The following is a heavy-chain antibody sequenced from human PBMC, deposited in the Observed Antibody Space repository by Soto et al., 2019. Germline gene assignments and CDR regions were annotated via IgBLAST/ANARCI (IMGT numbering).Heavy chain of an antibody. CDR2: IIPIFGTA. J-gene: IGHJ4*02. V-gene: IGHV1-69*06. Sequence: SVKVSFKSYGGPFSRFAISLVRQAPGQGLEWMGGIIPIFGTANYAQKFQVRVTITADKSTSTAYMELSSLRSEDTAVYYCAALKAAGTLDYWGQGTMVTVSS. D-gene: IGHD6-13*01. CDR1: GGPFSRFA. CDR3: AALKAAGTLDY.